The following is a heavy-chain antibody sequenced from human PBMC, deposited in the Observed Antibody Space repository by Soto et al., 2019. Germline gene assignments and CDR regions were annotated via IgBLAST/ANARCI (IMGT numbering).Heavy chain of an antibody. CDR2: ITTTSTYK. CDR3: AREKCSSTSCNHGMDV. J-gene: IGHJ6*02. D-gene: IGHD2-2*01. Sequence: RGSLLVSCVSSAFTFNNFPMHWVRQAPGKGLHWLASITTTSTYKYYADSVKGRFSISRDNSKNSLYLELTNLRSEDTAVYYCAREKCSSTSCNHGMDVWGLGTTVTVSS. CDR1: AFTFNNFP. V-gene: IGHV3-21*01.